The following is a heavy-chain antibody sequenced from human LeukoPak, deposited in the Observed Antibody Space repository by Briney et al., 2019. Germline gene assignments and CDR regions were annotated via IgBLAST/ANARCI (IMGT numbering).Heavy chain of an antibody. CDR3: AKDIGIAVAGTGVYYYYYGMDV. CDR1: GFTFDDYA. D-gene: IGHD6-19*01. V-gene: IGHV3-9*01. Sequence: PGRSLRLSCAASGFTFDDYAMHWVRQAPGKGLEWVSGISWNSGSIGYADSVKGRFTISRDNAKNSLYLQMNSLRAEDTALYYCAKDIGIAVAGTGVYYYYYGMDVWGQGTTVTVSS. CDR2: ISWNSGSI. J-gene: IGHJ6*02.